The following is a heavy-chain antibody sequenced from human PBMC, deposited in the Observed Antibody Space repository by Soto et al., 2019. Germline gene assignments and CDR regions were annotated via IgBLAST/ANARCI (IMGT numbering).Heavy chain of an antibody. V-gene: IGHV1-2*02. Sequence: GXSXKISCEASGYTXTGYYMHLVRQAPGQGLEWMGWINPNSGGTNYAQKFQGRVTMTRDTSISTAYMEMSRLRSDDKAVYYCAKGLRQLGYSDYWGQGTLGTVS. D-gene: IGHD1-1*01. CDR3: AKGLRQLGYSDY. CDR1: GYTXTGYY. CDR2: INPNSGGT. J-gene: IGHJ4*02.